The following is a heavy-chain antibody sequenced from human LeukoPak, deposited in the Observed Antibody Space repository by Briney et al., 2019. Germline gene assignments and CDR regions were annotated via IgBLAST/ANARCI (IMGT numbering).Heavy chain of an antibody. CDR1: GGSLNIYY. Sequence: PSETLSLTCTVSGGSLNIYYWSWLRQSPGKGLEWIAFINDRGNTNYNPSLKSRVTISVDTSKNQFSLKLSSATAADTAVYYCARDQGIAAAGGNWFDPWGQGTLVTVSS. CDR2: INDRGNT. J-gene: IGHJ5*02. D-gene: IGHD6-13*01. V-gene: IGHV4-59*12. CDR3: ARDQGIAAAGGNWFDP.